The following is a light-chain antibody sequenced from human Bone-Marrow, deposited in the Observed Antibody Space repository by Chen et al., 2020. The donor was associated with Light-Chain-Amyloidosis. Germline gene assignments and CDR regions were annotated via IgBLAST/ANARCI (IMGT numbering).Light chain of an antibody. V-gene: IGLV3-21*02. Sequence: SYVLTQPSSVSAAPGQTATIACGGNNIGSTSVHWYQQTPGQAPLLVVYDDSDRPSGIPERLSGSNSGNMATLTISRVEAGDEADYYCQVWDRSSDRPVFGGGTKLTVI. CDR3: QVWDRSSDRPV. J-gene: IGLJ3*02. CDR2: DDS. CDR1: NIGSTS.